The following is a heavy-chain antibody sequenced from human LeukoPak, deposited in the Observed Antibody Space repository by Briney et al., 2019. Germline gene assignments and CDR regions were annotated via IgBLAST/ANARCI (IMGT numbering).Heavy chain of an antibody. Sequence: ASVKVSCKASGYTFTSYYMHWVRQAPGQGLEWMGIINPSGGSTSYAQKFQGRVTMTRDTSTSTVYMELSSLRSEDTAVYYCARAAYYYDSGGYYYDQVPGGPTFDYWGQGTLVTVSS. CDR1: GYTFTSYY. D-gene: IGHD3-22*01. V-gene: IGHV1-46*01. CDR3: ARAAYYYDSGGYYYDQVPGGPTFDY. J-gene: IGHJ4*02. CDR2: INPSGGST.